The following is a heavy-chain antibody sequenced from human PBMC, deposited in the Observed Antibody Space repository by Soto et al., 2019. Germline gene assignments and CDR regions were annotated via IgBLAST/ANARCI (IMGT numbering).Heavy chain of an antibody. V-gene: IGHV3-30-3*01. J-gene: IGHJ4*02. CDR1: GFTFSSYA. CDR3: PRDLAVVGAIVY. D-gene: IGHD1-26*01. CDR2: ISYDGSNK. Sequence: QVQLVESGGGVVQPGRSMRLSCAASGFTFSSYAMHWVRQAPGKGLEWMAVISYDGSNKYYADSVKGRFTISRDNSKNTLYLQMNSLKAEDTAVYYCPRDLAVVGAIVYWGQGTLVTVSS.